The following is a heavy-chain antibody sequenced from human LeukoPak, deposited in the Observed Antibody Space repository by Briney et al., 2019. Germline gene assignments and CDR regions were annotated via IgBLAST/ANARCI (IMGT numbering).Heavy chain of an antibody. J-gene: IGHJ4*02. CDR1: GGTFSSYA. CDR3: ARGYYDSSGYYSDY. V-gene: IGHV1-8*02. D-gene: IGHD3-22*01. CDR2: MNPNSGNT. Sequence: ASVKVSCKASGGTFSSYAISWVRQATGQGLEWMGWMNPNSGNTGYAQKFQGRVTMTRNTSISTAYMELSSLRSEDTAVYYCARGYYDSSGYYSDYWGQGTLVTVSS.